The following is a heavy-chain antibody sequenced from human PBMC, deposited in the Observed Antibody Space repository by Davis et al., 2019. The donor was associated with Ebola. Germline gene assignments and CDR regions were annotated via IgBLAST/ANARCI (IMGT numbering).Heavy chain of an antibody. D-gene: IGHD3-3*01. Sequence: GESLKISCTDSVITFSSYAMTWVRQAPGKGLEWVSAISGSGGSTYYADSVKGRFTISRDNSKKTLYLQMNSLRAEDTAVYYCAKDSPPEYDFWSGYFGYWGQGTLVTVSS. CDR2: ISGSGGST. CDR3: AKDSPPEYDFWSGYFGY. J-gene: IGHJ4*02. CDR1: VITFSSYA. V-gene: IGHV3-23*01.